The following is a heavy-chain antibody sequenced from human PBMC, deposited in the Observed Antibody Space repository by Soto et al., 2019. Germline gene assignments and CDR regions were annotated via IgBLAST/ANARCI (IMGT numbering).Heavy chain of an antibody. CDR2: IYFSGST. D-gene: IGHD3-10*01. V-gene: IGHV4-31*03. CDR3: ARDRPIRHSGSPSFDP. CDR1: GETIKNGAYY. J-gene: IGHJ5*02. Sequence: QVQLQESGPGLVRPSQTLSLSCTVSGETIKNGAYYWNWIRQYPDKRLEWIGYIYFSGSTFYAPSLRGRVTISADTSNNQFSLNLNSVTVADTAIYYCARDRPIRHSGSPSFDPWGPGIQVTVSS.